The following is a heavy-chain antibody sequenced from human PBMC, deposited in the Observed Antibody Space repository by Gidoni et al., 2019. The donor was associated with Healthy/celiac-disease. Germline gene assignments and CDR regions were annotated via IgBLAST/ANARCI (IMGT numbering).Heavy chain of an antibody. Sequence: QLQQWGAGLLKPSETLSLTCAVYGGSFSGYYWSWIRQPPGKGLEWIGEINHSGSTNYNPSLKSRVTISVDTSKNQFSLKLSSVTAADTAVYYCARARRSGWYRGYLDYWGQGTLVTVSS. CDR2: INHSGST. CDR1: GGSFSGYY. J-gene: IGHJ4*02. D-gene: IGHD6-19*01. CDR3: ARARRSGWYRGYLDY. V-gene: IGHV4-34*01.